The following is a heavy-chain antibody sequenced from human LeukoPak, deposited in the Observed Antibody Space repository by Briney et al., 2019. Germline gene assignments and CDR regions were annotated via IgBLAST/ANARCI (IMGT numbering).Heavy chain of an antibody. CDR3: AKAIWVAATSSWFCLDY. Sequence: PGGSLRLSCAASGFTFSSYAMHWVRQAPGKGLEWVAVISYDGSNKYYADSVKGRFTISRDNSRNTLYLQMNSLRPEDTAVYYCAKAIWVAATSSWFCLDYWGQGTLVTVSS. D-gene: IGHD3-10*01. V-gene: IGHV3-30-3*01. J-gene: IGHJ4*02. CDR2: ISYDGSNK. CDR1: GFTFSSYA.